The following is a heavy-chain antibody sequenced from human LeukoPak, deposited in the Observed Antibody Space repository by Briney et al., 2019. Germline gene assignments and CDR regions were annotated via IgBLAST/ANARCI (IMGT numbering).Heavy chain of an antibody. CDR3: TRALERRVYGGNSHFDY. J-gene: IGHJ4*02. Sequence: GGSLRLSCTASGFTFGDYAMSWVRQAPGKGLEWVGFIRSKAYGGTTEYAASVEGRFTISRDDSKSIAYLQMNSLKTEDTAVYYCTRALERRVYGGNSHFDYWGQGTLVTVSS. D-gene: IGHD4-23*01. CDR2: IRSKAYGGTT. CDR1: GFTFGDYA. V-gene: IGHV3-49*04.